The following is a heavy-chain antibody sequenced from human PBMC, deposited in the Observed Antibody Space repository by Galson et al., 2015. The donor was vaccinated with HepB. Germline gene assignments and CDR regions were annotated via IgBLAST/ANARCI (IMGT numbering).Heavy chain of an antibody. CDR3: ARSVGGWSDP. V-gene: IGHV3-23*01. D-gene: IGHD1-26*01. Sequence: SLRLSCAASGFAFSNYAMYWVRQAPGKGLEWVSSITSSGSNTYYADSMRDRFSISRDNSKSTLYLQMNSLRDEDTAIYRCARSVGGWSDPWGQGTLVTVSS. CDR2: ITSSGSNT. J-gene: IGHJ5*02. CDR1: GFAFSNYA.